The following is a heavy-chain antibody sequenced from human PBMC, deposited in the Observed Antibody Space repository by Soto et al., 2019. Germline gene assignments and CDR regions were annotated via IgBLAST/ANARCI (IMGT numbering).Heavy chain of an antibody. V-gene: IGHV5-51*01. Sequence: GESLKISCKASVYSFSSYWIGWVRQMPGKGPEWMGIIYPGDSDTKYNPSFQGQVTISADKSITTTYLQWSSLKASDTAIYYCAASIFYYGMDVWGQGTTVTVSS. J-gene: IGHJ6*02. CDR2: IYPGDSDT. CDR3: AASIFYYGMDV. CDR1: VYSFSSYW.